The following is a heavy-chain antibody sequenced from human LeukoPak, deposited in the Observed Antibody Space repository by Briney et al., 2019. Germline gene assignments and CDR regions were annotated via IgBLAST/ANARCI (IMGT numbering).Heavy chain of an antibody. CDR3: ARVYSSSSGKSVFDI. Sequence: PGGSLRLSCAASGFTFSSYWMSWVRQAPGKGLEWVANIKQDGSEKYYVDSVKGRFTISRDNAKNSLCLQVNSLRAEDTAVYYCARVYSSSSGKSVFDIWGQGTMVIVSS. J-gene: IGHJ3*02. D-gene: IGHD6-6*01. V-gene: IGHV3-7*03. CDR2: IKQDGSEK. CDR1: GFTFSSYW.